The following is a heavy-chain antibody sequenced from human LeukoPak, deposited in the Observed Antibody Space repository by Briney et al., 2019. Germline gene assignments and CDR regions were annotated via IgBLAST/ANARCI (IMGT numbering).Heavy chain of an antibody. D-gene: IGHD3-10*01. CDR2: IYDSGST. CDR1: GGSIGSYY. Sequence: SEALSLTCTVSGGSIGSYYWSWIRQPPGKGLEWIGYIYDSGSTNCNPSLKSRVTISVDTSKNQFSLKLSSVTAADTAVYYCARLLVRGALFGYYYYMDVWGKGTTVTISS. CDR3: ARLLVRGALFGYYYYMDV. J-gene: IGHJ6*03. V-gene: IGHV4-59*12.